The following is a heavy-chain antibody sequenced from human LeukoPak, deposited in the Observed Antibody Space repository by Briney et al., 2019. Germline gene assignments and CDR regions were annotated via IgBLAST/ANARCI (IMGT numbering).Heavy chain of an antibody. CDR1: GYTFTGYY. J-gene: IGHJ5*02. CDR3: ARDGRRGRLYYDILTGSNWFDP. CDR2: INPNSGGT. D-gene: IGHD3-9*01. Sequence: ASVKVSCKASGYTFTGYYMHWVRQAPGQGLEWMGWINPNSGGTNYAQKFQGRVTMTRDTSISTAYMELSRLRSDDTAVYYCARDGRRGRLYYDILTGSNWFDPWGQGTLVTVSS. V-gene: IGHV1-2*02.